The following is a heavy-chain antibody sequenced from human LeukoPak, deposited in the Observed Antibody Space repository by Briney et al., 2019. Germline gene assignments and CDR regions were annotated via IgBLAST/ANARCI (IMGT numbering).Heavy chain of an antibody. J-gene: IGHJ6*03. V-gene: IGHV1-18*01. Sequence: ASVKVSCKASGYTFTSYGISWVRQAPGQRPEWMGWMSAYNGNTNYAQKLQGRVTMTTDTSTSTAYMELRSLRSADTAVYYCARAYSERYGLGYYYMDVWGKGTTVTISS. D-gene: IGHD1-26*01. CDR3: ARAYSERYGLGYYYMDV. CDR2: MSAYNGNT. CDR1: GYTFTSYG.